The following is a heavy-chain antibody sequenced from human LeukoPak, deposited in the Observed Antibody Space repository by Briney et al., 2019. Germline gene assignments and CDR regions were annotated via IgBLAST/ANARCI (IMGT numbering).Heavy chain of an antibody. CDR1: GYTFTGHY. V-gene: IGHV1-46*01. J-gene: IGHJ6*03. CDR2: INPSGGST. D-gene: IGHD2-2*01. Sequence: ASVRVSCKASGYTFTGHYMHWVRQAPGQGLEWMGIINPSGGSTSYAQKFQGRVTMTRDMSTSTVYMELSSLRSEDTAVYYCARDGCSSTSCSGYCYYYMDVWGKGTTVTVSS. CDR3: ARDGCSSTSCSGYCYYYMDV.